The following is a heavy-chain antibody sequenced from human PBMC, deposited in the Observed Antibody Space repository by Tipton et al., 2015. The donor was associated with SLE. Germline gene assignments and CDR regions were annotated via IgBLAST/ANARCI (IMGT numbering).Heavy chain of an antibody. CDR1: GGSISSYY. CDR3: ARGPPSIGYDSSLHFDY. D-gene: IGHD3-22*01. CDR2: IYYRGTT. V-gene: IGHV4-59*12. J-gene: IGHJ4*02. Sequence: TLSLTCTVSGGSISSYYWSWIRQPPGKGLDWIGYIYYRGTTNYNPPLKSWVTISVGTSKNQFSLKLSSVTSADTAVYYCARGPPSIGYDSSLHFDYWGQRTLITVSA.